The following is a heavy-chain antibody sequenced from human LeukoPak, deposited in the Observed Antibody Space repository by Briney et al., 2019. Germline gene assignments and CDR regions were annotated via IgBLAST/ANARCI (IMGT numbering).Heavy chain of an antibody. CDR3: ARGPYCSGGSCYLRYFQH. J-gene: IGHJ1*01. CDR1: GGSISSYY. Sequence: SETLSLTCTVSGGSISSYYWSWIRQPPGKGLEWIGYIYYSGSTNCNPSLKSRVTISVDTSKNQFSLKLSSVTAADTAVYYCARGPYCSGGSCYLRYFQHWGQGTLVTVSS. D-gene: IGHD2-15*01. CDR2: IYYSGST. V-gene: IGHV4-59*01.